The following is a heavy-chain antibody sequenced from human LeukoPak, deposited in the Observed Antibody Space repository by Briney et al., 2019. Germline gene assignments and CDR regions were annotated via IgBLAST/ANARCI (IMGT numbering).Heavy chain of an antibody. Sequence: SETLSLTFTVSGGSITNYYWNWIRQPPGKGLEWIGYIYYTGSTNSNPSLESRVTISVDTSKNQFSLRLSSVTAADTAVYYCARGWGYFD. D-gene: IGHD7-27*01. J-gene: IGHJ4*01. CDR2: IYYTGST. CDR1: GGSITNYY. CDR3: ARGWGYFD. V-gene: IGHV4-59*01.